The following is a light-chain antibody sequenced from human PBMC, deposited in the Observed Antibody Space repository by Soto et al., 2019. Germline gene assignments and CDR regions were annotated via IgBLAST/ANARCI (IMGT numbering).Light chain of an antibody. J-gene: IGLJ2*01. CDR3: YSYAGSSTYV. CDR1: TSNIGSYIL. V-gene: IGLV2-23*01. CDR2: EAS. Sequence: QSALTQPASVSGSPGQSITISCTGTTSNIGSYILVSWYQQHPGKAPKLLIYEASTRPSGVSNRFSGSKSGNTASLTISGLQAEDEADYYCYSYAGSSTYVFGGGTKLTVL.